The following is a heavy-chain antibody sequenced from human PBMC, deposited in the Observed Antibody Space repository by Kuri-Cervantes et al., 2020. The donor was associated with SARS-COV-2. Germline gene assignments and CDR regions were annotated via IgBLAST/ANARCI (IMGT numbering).Heavy chain of an antibody. CDR3: ARHRPYYDFLTGITHYYYYGMDV. CDR2: IDRTDSYT. Sequence: GGSLRLSCKGSGYSFTSYWITWVRKMPGKGLEWMGRIDRTDSYTNYSPSFQGHVTISADKAISTDYLQWSSLKASDTAMYYCARHRPYYDFLTGITHYYYYGMDVCGQG. CDR1: GYSFTSYW. J-gene: IGHJ6*02. V-gene: IGHV5-10-1*01. D-gene: IGHD3-9*01.